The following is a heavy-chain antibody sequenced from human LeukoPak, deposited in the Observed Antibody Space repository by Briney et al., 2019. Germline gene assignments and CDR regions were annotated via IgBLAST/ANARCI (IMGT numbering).Heavy chain of an antibody. CDR1: GGTFSSYA. CDR3: ARDSLHDPEREP. CDR2: IIPIFGTA. J-gene: IGHJ5*02. V-gene: IGHV1-69*05. Sequence: ASVKVSCKASGGTFSSYAISWVRQAPGQGLEWMGGIIPIFGTANYAQKFQGRVTITTDESTSTAYMELSRLRSDDTAVYYCARDSLHDPEREPWGQGTLVTVSS.